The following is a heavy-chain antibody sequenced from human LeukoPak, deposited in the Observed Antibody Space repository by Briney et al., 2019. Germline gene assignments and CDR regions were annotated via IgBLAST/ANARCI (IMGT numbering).Heavy chain of an antibody. D-gene: IGHD2-21*01. CDR2: INTKGET. CDR3: ATSNDAKIAPFDH. CDR1: GVSMSAYQ. Sequence: SETLSLTCTVSGVSMSAYQWSWVRQSPEKGLEWIGCINTKGETSYNPSLKRRVTTSVDPSKSQFSLRLTSVTAADTAVYYCATSNDAKIAPFDHWGQGAPVTVSS. V-gene: IGHV4-4*09. J-gene: IGHJ4*02.